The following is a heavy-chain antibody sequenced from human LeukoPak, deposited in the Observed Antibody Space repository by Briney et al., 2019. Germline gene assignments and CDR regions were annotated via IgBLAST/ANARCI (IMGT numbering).Heavy chain of an antibody. V-gene: IGHV3-53*01. Sequence: GGSLRLSCAASGFTVSSNYMSWVRQAPGKGLEWVSVIYSGGSTYYADSVKGRFTISRDNSKNTLYLQMNSLRAEDTAVYYCATAEKYYYDSSGYSDWGQGTPVTVSS. J-gene: IGHJ4*02. CDR3: ATAEKYYYDSSGYSD. CDR1: GFTVSSNY. CDR2: IYSGGST. D-gene: IGHD3-22*01.